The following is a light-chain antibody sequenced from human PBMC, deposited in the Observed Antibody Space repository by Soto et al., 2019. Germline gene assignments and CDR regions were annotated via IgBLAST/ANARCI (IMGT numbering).Light chain of an antibody. Sequence: QSVLTQPPSASGSPGQSVTISCTGTSSDVGGYDYVSWYQQHPGKAPKLMIYEVSKRPSGVPDRFSGSKSGNTASLTVSGLQAEDEAHYYCSSYAGSSTYVFGTGTRSPS. V-gene: IGLV2-8*01. CDR2: EVS. CDR3: SSYAGSSTYV. CDR1: SSDVGGYDY. J-gene: IGLJ1*01.